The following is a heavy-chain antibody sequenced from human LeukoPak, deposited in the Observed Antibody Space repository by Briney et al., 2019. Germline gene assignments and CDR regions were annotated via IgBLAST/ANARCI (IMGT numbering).Heavy chain of an antibody. CDR2: ISSSNSYI. J-gene: IGHJ6*02. V-gene: IGHV3-21*01. Sequence: GGSLRLSCAASGFTFSSYSMNWVRQAPGKGLEWVSSISSSNSYIYYADSVKGRFTISRDNAKNSLYLQMNSLRAEDTAVYYCARDTGRLWFGELLGYYYYGMDVRGQGTTVTVSS. CDR3: ARDTGRLWFGELLGYYYYGMDV. CDR1: GFTFSSYS. D-gene: IGHD3-10*01.